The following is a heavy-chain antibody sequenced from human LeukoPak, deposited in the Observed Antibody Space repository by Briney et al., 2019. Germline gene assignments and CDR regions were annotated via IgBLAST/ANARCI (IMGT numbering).Heavy chain of an antibody. Sequence: SQTLSLTCTVSGGSISSGDYYWSWIRQPPGKGLEWIGYIYYSGSTYYNPSLKSRVTISVDTSKNQFSLKLSSVTAADTAVYYCVRYSESQGVFDYWGQGTLVTVSS. D-gene: IGHD1-26*01. CDR2: IYYSGST. CDR3: VRYSESQGVFDY. J-gene: IGHJ4*02. CDR1: GGSISSGDYY. V-gene: IGHV4-30-4*01.